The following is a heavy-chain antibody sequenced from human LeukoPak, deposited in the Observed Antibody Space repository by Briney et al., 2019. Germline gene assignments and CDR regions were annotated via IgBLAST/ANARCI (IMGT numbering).Heavy chain of an antibody. V-gene: IGHV3-74*01. CDR1: GFTFSRYW. D-gene: IGHD3-22*01. J-gene: IGHJ1*01. Sequence: TGGSLRLSCEASGFTFSRYWMHWVRQAPGKGLEWVSRIKSDGKTNYADSVKGRFTISRDNAKNTVSLQMDSLRAEDTGVYYCARAPSEVGGYYPEYFRHWGQGTLVTVSS. CDR2: IKSDGKT. CDR3: ARAPSEVGGYYPEYFRH.